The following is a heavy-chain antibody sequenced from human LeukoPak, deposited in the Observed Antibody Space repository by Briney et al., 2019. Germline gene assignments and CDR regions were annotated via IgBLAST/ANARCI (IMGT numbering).Heavy chain of an antibody. J-gene: IGHJ4*02. CDR1: GDSMSSSSYY. D-gene: IGHD3-22*01. Sequence: SETLSLTCSVSGDSMSSSSYYWVWIRQSPGQGLEWIGYIYYSGRTNYNPSLKSRVTMSVDTSKNQFSLRLSSVTAADTAMYYCARSRWLFDYWGQGTLVTVSS. CDR3: ARSRWLFDY. V-gene: IGHV4-61*05. CDR2: IYYSGRT.